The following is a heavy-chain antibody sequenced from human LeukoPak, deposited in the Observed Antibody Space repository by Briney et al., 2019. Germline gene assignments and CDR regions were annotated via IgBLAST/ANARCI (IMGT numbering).Heavy chain of an antibody. Sequence: SETLSLTCAVSVGSISSSNWWSWVRQPPGRGLEWIGEIYHSGSTNYNPSLKSRVTISVDKSKNQFSLKLSSVTAADTAVYYCARVPIASSSCYVYYYYGMDVWGQGTTVTVSS. CDR3: ARVPIASSSCYVYYYYGMDV. J-gene: IGHJ6*02. V-gene: IGHV4-4*02. CDR2: IYHSGST. CDR1: VGSISSSNW. D-gene: IGHD6-13*01.